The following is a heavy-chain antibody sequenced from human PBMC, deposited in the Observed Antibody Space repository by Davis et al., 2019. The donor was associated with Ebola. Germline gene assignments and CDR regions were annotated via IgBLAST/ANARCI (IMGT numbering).Heavy chain of an antibody. Sequence: PGGSLRLSCAASGFTFSSYWMSSVCHAPGKGLECVGRIKSKTDVGTTDYAAPVKGRFTISRDDSKNTLYLQMNSLKTEDTAVYYCTTMTIFGVVTRAYWGQGTLVTVSS. V-gene: IGHV3-15*01. CDR3: TTMTIFGVVTRAY. D-gene: IGHD3-3*01. J-gene: IGHJ4*02. CDR2: IKSKTDVGTT. CDR1: GFTFSSYW.